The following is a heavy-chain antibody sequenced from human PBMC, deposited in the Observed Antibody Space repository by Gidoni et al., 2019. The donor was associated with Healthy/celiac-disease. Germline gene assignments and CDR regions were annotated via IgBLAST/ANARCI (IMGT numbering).Heavy chain of an antibody. V-gene: IGHV3-30-3*01. Sequence: QVQLVESGGGVVQPGRSLRLSCAASGFTFSSYAMHWVRQAPGKGLEWVAVISYDGSNKYYADSVKGRFTISRDNSKNTLYLQMNSLRAEDTAVYYCARDPLGGDYVPDAFDIWGQGTMVTVSS. CDR2: ISYDGSNK. CDR1: GFTFSSYA. D-gene: IGHD4-17*01. CDR3: ARDPLGGDYVPDAFDI. J-gene: IGHJ3*02.